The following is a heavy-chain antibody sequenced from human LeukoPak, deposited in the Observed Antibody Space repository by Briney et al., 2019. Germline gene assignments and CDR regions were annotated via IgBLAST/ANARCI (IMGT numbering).Heavy chain of an antibody. V-gene: IGHV4-28*01. CDR1: IYSISSTNW. J-gene: IGHJ2*01. D-gene: IGHD3-9*01. Sequence: SETLSLTCAVSIYSISSTNWWGWIRQPPGKGLEWSGNIYCSGTTYYNPSLKSRVTMSVDTSKHQFSLKLSSVTDVDTAVYYCARNTYYNILTGYYGYFDLWGRGTLVTVSS. CDR2: IYCSGTT. CDR3: ARNTYYNILTGYYGYFDL.